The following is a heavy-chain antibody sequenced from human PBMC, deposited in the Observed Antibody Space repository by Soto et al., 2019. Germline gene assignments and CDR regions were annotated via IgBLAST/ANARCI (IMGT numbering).Heavy chain of an antibody. J-gene: IGHJ4*02. Sequence: GGSLRLSCAPSGFTFSSYAMSWVRQAPGKGLEWVSAISGSGGSTYYADSVKGRFTISRDNSKNTLYLQMNSLRDEDTAVYYCAKGWAYNWNDDPLDYWGQGTLVTVSS. V-gene: IGHV3-23*01. CDR2: ISGSGGST. CDR3: AKGWAYNWNDDPLDY. D-gene: IGHD1-1*01. CDR1: GFTFSSYA.